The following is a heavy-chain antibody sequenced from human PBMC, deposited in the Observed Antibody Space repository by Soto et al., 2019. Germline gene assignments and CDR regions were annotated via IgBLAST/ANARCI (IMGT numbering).Heavy chain of an antibody. CDR1: GFTFSSYA. J-gene: IGHJ4*02. Sequence: GGSLRLSCAASGFTFSSYAMIWVRQAPGKGLEWVSAIGESGGTTYYADSVKGRFTISRDNSQNTLFLQMNSLRAEDTAVYYCAKLSGTYYSDYWGQGILVTVSS. CDR3: AKLSGTYYSDY. CDR2: IGESGGTT. D-gene: IGHD1-26*01. V-gene: IGHV3-23*01.